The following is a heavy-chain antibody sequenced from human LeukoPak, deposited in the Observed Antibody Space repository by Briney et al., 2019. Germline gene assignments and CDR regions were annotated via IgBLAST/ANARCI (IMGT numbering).Heavy chain of an antibody. CDR1: GFTFRSYW. V-gene: IGHV3-7*03. Sequence: GGSLRLSCAASGFTFRSYWMSWVRQAPGKGLEWVANMQQDGGGNYYVDSVKGRFTVSRDNSKNTLYLQMNSLRAEDTAVYYCAKGHSGYDYFDYWGQGTLVTVSS. CDR3: AKGHSGYDYFDY. CDR2: MQQDGGGN. J-gene: IGHJ4*02. D-gene: IGHD5-12*01.